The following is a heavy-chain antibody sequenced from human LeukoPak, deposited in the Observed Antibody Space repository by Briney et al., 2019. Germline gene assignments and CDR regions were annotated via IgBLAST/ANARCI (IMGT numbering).Heavy chain of an antibody. CDR2: INQNGGEK. CDR1: GFTFSGYW. D-gene: IGHD6-13*01. Sequence: QAGGSLRLSCADSGFTFSGYWMNWVRQAPGKGLEWVANINQNGGEKYYVDSVKGRFTISRDNGKNSLYLQMNSLRAEDTAVYYCARGSAVAGFDPWGQGTLVTVSS. V-gene: IGHV3-7*01. J-gene: IGHJ5*02. CDR3: ARGSAVAGFDP.